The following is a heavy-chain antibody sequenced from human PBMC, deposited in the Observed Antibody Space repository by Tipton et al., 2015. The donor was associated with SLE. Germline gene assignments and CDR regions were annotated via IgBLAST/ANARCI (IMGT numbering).Heavy chain of an antibody. J-gene: IGHJ4*02. Sequence: TLSLTCTVSGYSISSGYFWGWVRQPPGKGLEWTGTIYQDGGTYYNPSLKSRVTISLDMSRNQFSLILSSVTAADTAVYYCARASWDHRGSGSFSDYWGQGKLVTVSS. CDR2: IYQDGGT. V-gene: IGHV4-38-2*02. D-gene: IGHD3-10*01. CDR1: GYSISSGYF. CDR3: ARASWDHRGSGSFSDY.